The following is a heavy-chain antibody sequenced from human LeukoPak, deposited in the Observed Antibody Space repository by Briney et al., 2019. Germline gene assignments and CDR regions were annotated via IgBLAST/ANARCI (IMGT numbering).Heavy chain of an antibody. D-gene: IGHD5-18*01. CDR3: ATIKRGNIFGYFDF. Sequence: KSSETLSLTCAVSGGSIRDYQWSWIRQPPGKGLEWIGYMLDTVTTKDNPSLKSRFTLSADTSKNQFSLRLTSVTAADTAVYYCATIKRGNIFGYFDFWGQGIPVTVSS. CDR2: MLDTVTT. V-gene: IGHV4-4*09. CDR1: GGSIRDYQ. J-gene: IGHJ4*02.